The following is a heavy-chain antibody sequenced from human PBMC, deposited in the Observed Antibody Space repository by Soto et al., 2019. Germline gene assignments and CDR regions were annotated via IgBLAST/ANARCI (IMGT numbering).Heavy chain of an antibody. CDR3: AKARGDYGSGSYLRRYYYYGMDV. CDR1: GFTFDDYA. Sequence: GGSLRLSCAASGFTFDDYAMHWVRQAPGKGLEWVSGISWNSGSIGYADSVKGRFTISRDNAKNSLYLQMNSLRAEDTALYYCAKARGDYGSGSYLRRYYYYGMDVWGQGTTVTVSS. J-gene: IGHJ6*02. CDR2: ISWNSGSI. V-gene: IGHV3-9*01. D-gene: IGHD3-10*01.